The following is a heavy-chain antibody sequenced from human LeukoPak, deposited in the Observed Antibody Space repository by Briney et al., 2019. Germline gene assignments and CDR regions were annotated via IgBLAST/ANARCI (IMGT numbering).Heavy chain of an antibody. CDR2: VSIDGNTK. V-gene: IGHV3-30*17. CDR1: GFIFTNYP. D-gene: IGHD2-15*01. J-gene: IGHJ4*02. Sequence: GGSLRLSCAASGFIFTNYPIHWVRRTPDKGLECVAIVSIDGNTKYYADSVRGRFIVSRDNSRNTVYLQMNSLRLEDTALYHCVRDPIPGYPDYFDSWGRGTLVTVSS. CDR3: VRDPIPGYPDYFDS.